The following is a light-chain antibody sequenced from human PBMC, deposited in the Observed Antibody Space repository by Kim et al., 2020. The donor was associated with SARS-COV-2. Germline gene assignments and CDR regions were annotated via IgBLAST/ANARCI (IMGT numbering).Light chain of an antibody. V-gene: IGLV3-19*01. J-gene: IGLJ1*01. Sequence: ALGQTVRITCQGDSLRTYYASWDKQKPGPAPVIVIYGENNRPSGIPDRFSGSSSGNTASLTITGAQAEDEADYFCNSRDSSGNSYFFGTGTKVTVL. CDR2: GEN. CDR1: SLRTYY. CDR3: NSRDSSGNSYF.